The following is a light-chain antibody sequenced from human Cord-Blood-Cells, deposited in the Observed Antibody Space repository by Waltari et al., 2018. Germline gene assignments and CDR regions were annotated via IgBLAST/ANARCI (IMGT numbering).Light chain of an antibody. CDR3: CSYAGSYTYV. Sequence: QSALTQPRSVSGPPGQSVTISCPVTSSDVGGYNYVSWYQHHPGNAPKHMFCDVSKRPTGVPDRFSGPKSGNTASLTISGPQAEDEADYYCCSYAGSYTYVFGTGTKVTVL. V-gene: IGLV2-11*01. CDR2: DVS. CDR1: SSDVGGYNY. J-gene: IGLJ1*01.